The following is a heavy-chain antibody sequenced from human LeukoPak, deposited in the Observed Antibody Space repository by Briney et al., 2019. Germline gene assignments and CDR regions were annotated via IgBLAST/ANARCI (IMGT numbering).Heavy chain of an antibody. CDR2: INHSGST. D-gene: IGHD6-19*01. CDR1: GGSFSGYY. V-gene: IGHV4-34*01. CDR3: ARSRVAVAGLPGDY. J-gene: IGHJ4*02. Sequence: SETLSLTCAVYGGSFSGYYWSWIRQPPGKGLEWIGEINHSGSTNYNPSLKSRVTISVVTSKNQFSLKLSSVTAADTAVYYCARSRVAVAGLPGDYWGQGTLVTVSS.